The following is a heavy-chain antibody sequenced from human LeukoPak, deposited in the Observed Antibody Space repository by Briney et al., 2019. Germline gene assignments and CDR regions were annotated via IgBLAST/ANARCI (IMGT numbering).Heavy chain of an antibody. CDR1: GYTFTGYY. D-gene: IGHD6-6*01. CDR3: ASVLEFGSIAATSYFDY. J-gene: IGHJ4*02. V-gene: IGHV1-2*02. Sequence: ASVKVSCKASGYTFTGYYMHWVRQAPGQGLEWMGWINPNSGGTNYAQKFQDRVTITRDTSIITAYMDLSRLRADDTAVCYCASVLEFGSIAATSYFDYWGEGTLVTVSS. CDR2: INPNSGGT.